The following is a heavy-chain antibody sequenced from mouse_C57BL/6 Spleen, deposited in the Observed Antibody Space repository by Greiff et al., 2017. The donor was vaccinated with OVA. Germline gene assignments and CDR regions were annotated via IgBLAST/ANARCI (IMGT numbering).Heavy chain of an antibody. CDR2: IHPNSGST. CDR1: GYTFTSYW. D-gene: IGHD4-1*01. V-gene: IGHV1-64*01. CDR3: ARNWDVDYFDY. Sequence: QVQLQQPGAELVKPGASVKLSCKASGYTFTSYWMHWVKQRPGQGLEWIGMIHPNSGSTNYNEKFKSKATLTVDKSSSTAYMQLSSLTSGDSAVYYCARNWDVDYFDYWGQGTTLTVSS. J-gene: IGHJ2*01.